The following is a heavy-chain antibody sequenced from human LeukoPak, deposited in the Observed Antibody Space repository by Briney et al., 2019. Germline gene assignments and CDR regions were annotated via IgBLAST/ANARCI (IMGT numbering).Heavy chain of an antibody. D-gene: IGHD7-27*01. CDR2: ISGSGDST. J-gene: IGHJ5*02. CDR1: GFTFSTYA. CDR3: DWGPACGS. V-gene: IGHV3-23*01. Sequence: PGGSLRLSCSASGFTFSTYAMSWVRQAPGKGLEWVSAISGSGDSTYFAYAVKGRFIISRDNHKNTLYLQMNRLRAGDTAVYYCDWGPACGSWGQGTLVTVSS.